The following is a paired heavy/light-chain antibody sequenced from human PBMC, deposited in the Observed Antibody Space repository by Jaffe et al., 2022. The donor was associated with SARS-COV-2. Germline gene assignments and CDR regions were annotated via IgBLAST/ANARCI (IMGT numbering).Heavy chain of an antibody. V-gene: IGHV3-23*01. CDR2: ITGNGDTI. Sequence: EVQLLESGGGLVQPGGSLRLSCAASGFTFNTYAMSWVRQAPGKGLEWVSIITGNGDTIYYADFVKGRFTISRDNPNNTLFLQLHSLRAEDTAVYYCAKAGVRDASWSGYYYYYYGMDVWGQGTTVTVSS. D-gene: IGHD3-3*01. J-gene: IGHJ6*02. CDR1: GFTFNTYA. CDR3: AKAGVRDASWSGYYYYYYGMDV.
Light chain of an antibody. CDR3: QQGYSPPWT. CDR2: AAS. J-gene: IGKJ1*01. Sequence: DIQMTQSPSSLSASVGDRVTITCRASQSIRFYLNWYQQKSGKAPKLLIYAASSLESGVPSRFSGSESGTDFTLTISSLQPEDFATYYCQQGYSPPWTFGQGTKVEIK. CDR1: QSIRFY. V-gene: IGKV1-39*01.